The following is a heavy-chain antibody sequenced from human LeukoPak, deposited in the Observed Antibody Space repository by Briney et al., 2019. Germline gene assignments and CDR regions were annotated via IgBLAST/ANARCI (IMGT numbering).Heavy chain of an antibody. J-gene: IGHJ3*02. CDR2: IRNDGSSK. CDR3: ARTMIVVDHLAAFDI. V-gene: IGHV3-30*02. CDR1: GLSFSDYS. D-gene: IGHD3-22*01. Sequence: GGSLRLSCTASGLSFSDYSMNWVRQAPGKGLEWVAFIRNDGSSKYYADSVKGRFTISRDNAKNSLNLQMNSLRAEDTAVYYCARTMIVVDHLAAFDIWGQGTMVTVSS.